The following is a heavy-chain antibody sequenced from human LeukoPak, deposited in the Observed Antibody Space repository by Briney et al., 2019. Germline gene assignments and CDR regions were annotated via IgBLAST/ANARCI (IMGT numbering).Heavy chain of an antibody. Sequence: SETLSLTCTVSAGSISSGGYYWNWIRQHPGKGLEWIGYIHYSGSTYHNPSLKSRVSISADTSKNQFSLKLSSVTAADTAVYYCTRDRSGYGVVDYWGQGTLVTLSS. D-gene: IGHD5-12*01. CDR1: AGSISSGGYY. CDR3: TRDRSGYGVVDY. J-gene: IGHJ4*02. CDR2: IHYSGST. V-gene: IGHV4-31*03.